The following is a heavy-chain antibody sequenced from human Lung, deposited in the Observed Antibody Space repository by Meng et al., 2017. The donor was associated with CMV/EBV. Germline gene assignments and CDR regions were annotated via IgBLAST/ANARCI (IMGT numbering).Heavy chain of an antibody. V-gene: IGHV7-4-1*02. CDR2: INTITGDT. D-gene: IGHD6-13*01. CDR3: ARGSLEADEDPG. CDR1: GYTFTNYS. J-gene: IGHJ4*02. Sequence: QVKLMQSWFSLKKHGDLVKVSCKASGYTFTNYSMNLVRQSTGHGLEWMGLINTITGDTMHAKGFIGRFVFSLNTSVSTAYLQISSLKTEDIAVYYCARGSLEADEDPGWGQGTLVTVSS.